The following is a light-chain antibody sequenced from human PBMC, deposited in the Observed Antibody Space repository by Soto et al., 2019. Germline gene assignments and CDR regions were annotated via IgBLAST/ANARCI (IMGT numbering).Light chain of an antibody. CDR2: GAS. CDR1: QRVSSN. V-gene: IGKV3-15*01. J-gene: IGKJ2*01. Sequence: EIVLTQSPGTLSLSPGERATLSFRSSQRVSSNVAWYQQKPGQAPRLLIYGASTRATGIPARFSGSGSETEFTLTISSLQSEDFAVYYCQQYNNWPPYTFGQGTKVDI. CDR3: QQYNNWPPYT.